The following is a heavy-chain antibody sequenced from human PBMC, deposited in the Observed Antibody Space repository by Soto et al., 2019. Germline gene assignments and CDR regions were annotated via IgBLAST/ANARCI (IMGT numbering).Heavy chain of an antibody. J-gene: IGHJ6*02. V-gene: IGHV3-33*01. CDR3: ARDHHTANVQAV. CDR2: IWYDGSNK. D-gene: IGHD2-8*01. CDR1: GFTFSSYG. Sequence: GGSLRLSCAASGFTFSSYGMHWVRQAPGKGLEWVAVIWYDGSNKYYTDSVKGRFTISRDNSKSTLYLQMNSLRAEDTAVYYCARDHHTANVQAVWGPGTTVTLS.